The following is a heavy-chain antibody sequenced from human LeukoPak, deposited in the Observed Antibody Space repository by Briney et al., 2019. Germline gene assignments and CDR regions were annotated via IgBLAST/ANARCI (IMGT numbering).Heavy chain of an antibody. D-gene: IGHD2-2*01. CDR3: ARDLADEQVVVVTGSNWFDP. CDR1: GGSISSYY. CDR2: IYTSGST. V-gene: IGHV4-4*07. J-gene: IGHJ5*02. Sequence: SETLSLTCTVSGGSISSYYWSWIRQPAGKGLEWIGRIYTSGSTNYNPSLKSRVTMSVDTSKNQFPLKLSSVTAADTAVYYCARDLADEQVVVVTGSNWFDPWGQGTLVTVSS.